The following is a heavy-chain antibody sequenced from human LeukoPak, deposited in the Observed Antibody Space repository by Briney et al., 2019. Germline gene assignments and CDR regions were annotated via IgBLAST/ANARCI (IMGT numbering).Heavy chain of an antibody. CDR1: GYTFTINH. Sequence: ASVKISCKASGYTFTINHIHWVRQAPGQGLEWMGVINPSGDSTTYAQNFQGRVTMTRDTSSSTVYMELRSLRSEDTAIYYCAKLATSDTGETYWGQGTLVTVSS. CDR2: INPSGDST. J-gene: IGHJ4*02. CDR3: AKLATSDTGETY. D-gene: IGHD3-16*01. V-gene: IGHV1-46*01.